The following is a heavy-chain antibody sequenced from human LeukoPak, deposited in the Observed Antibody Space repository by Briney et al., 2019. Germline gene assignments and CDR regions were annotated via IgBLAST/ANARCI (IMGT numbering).Heavy chain of an antibody. V-gene: IGHV3-48*01. CDR2: ISGSSSTI. J-gene: IGHJ4*02. Sequence: PGGSLRLSCAASGFTFSSYSMNWVRQAPGKGLEWVSYISGSSSTIYYADSVKGRFTISRDNAKNSLYLQMNSLRAEGTAVYYCATPFDYWGQGTLVTVSS. CDR3: ATPFDY. CDR1: GFTFSSYS.